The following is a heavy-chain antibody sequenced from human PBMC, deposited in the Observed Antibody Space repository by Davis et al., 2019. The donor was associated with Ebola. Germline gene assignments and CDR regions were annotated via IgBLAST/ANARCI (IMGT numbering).Heavy chain of an antibody. CDR2: IYYSGST. D-gene: IGHD4-17*01. V-gene: IGHV4-30-4*08. CDR3: DREKGGDYRALVYYYYGMDV. J-gene: IGHJ6*04. CDR1: GFSLSTSGMC. Sequence: SGPTLVKPTQTLTLTCTFSGFSLSTSGMCVSWIRQPPGKSLEWIGYIYYSGSTYYNPSLKSRVTISVDTSKNQFSLKLSSVTAADTAVYYCDREKGGDYRALVYYYYGMDVWGKGTTVTVSS.